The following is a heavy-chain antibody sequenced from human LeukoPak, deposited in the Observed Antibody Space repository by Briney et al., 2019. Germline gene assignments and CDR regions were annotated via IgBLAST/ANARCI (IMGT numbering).Heavy chain of an antibody. J-gene: IGHJ4*02. CDR2: IYYSGST. D-gene: IGHD3-22*01. V-gene: IGHV4-59*12. CDR1: GGSISSYY. Sequence: SETLSLTCTVSGGSISSYYWSWIRQPPGKGLEWIGYIYYSGSTNYNPSLQSRVTMSADTSRNQLSLKLTSVTAADTAVYYCARYYYDSSGYYYKHYWGQGTPVTVSS. CDR3: ARYYYDSSGYYYKHY.